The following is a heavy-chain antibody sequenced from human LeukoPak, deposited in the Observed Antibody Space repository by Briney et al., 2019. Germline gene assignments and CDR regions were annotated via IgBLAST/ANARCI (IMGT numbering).Heavy chain of an antibody. Sequence: SETLSLTCAVYGGSFSGYYWSWIRQPPGKGLEWIGEINHSGSTNYNPSLKSRVTISVDTSKNQFSLKLSSVTAADTAVYYCARVGAAGPSYWGQGTLVTVSS. CDR1: GGSFSGYY. CDR2: INHSGST. V-gene: IGHV4-34*01. CDR3: ARVGAAGPSY. D-gene: IGHD6-13*01. J-gene: IGHJ4*02.